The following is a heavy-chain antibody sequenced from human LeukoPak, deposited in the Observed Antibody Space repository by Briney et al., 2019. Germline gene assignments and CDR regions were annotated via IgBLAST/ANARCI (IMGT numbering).Heavy chain of an antibody. V-gene: IGHV1-2*02. D-gene: IGHD3-22*01. CDR3: ARETPDVSGYSNWFDP. J-gene: IGHJ5*02. Sequence: ASVKVSCKASGYTFTGYYMHWVRQAPGQGLEWMGWINPNSGGTNYAQKFQGRVTMTRDTSISTAYMELSRLRSDDTAVYYCARETPDVSGYSNWFDPWGQGTLVTVSS. CDR1: GYTFTGYY. CDR2: INPNSGGT.